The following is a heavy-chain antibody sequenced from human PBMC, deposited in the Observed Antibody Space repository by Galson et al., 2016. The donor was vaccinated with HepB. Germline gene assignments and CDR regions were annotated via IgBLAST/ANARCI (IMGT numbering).Heavy chain of an antibody. J-gene: IGHJ4*02. D-gene: IGHD1-1*01. CDR2: VQHGGAT. Sequence: SETLSLTCAVSGGSFSDYYWNWIRQPPGKGLEWIGEVQHGGATNYNPSLKSRVTISLDTSNNQFSLKLTSVTAADTAVYYCARHERSGKPITPTGDFWGQGILVTVPS. CDR3: ARHERSGKPITPTGDF. CDR1: GGSFSDYY. V-gene: IGHV4-34*01.